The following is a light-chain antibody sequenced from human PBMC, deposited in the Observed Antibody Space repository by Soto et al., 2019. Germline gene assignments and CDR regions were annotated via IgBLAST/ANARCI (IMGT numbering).Light chain of an antibody. Sequence: QSALTQPASVSGSPGQSITISCTGSSSDVGGYNYVSWYQQHPGKAPKLMIYEVSHRPSGVSNRFSGSKSGTTASLTISGLQAEDEDDYQCSSYTITNSVVFGGGTKLTVL. CDR1: SSDVGGYNY. V-gene: IGLV2-14*01. CDR2: EVS. J-gene: IGLJ2*01. CDR3: SSYTITNSVV.